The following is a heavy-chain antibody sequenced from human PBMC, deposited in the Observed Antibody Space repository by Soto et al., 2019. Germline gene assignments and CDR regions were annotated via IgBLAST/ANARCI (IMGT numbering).Heavy chain of an antibody. D-gene: IGHD1-26*01. CDR3: ARGLISGSHYSGGWYYFDY. CDR1: GGSFNGYI. V-gene: IGHV4-34*01. Sequence: SETLSLTCAVYGGSFNGYIWSWIRQPPGKGLQWIGQINHSGSANYNPSLRSRVTISVHTSNSQFSLELSSVTAADTAVYYCARGLISGSHYSGGWYYFDYWGQGTVVTVSS. J-gene: IGHJ4*02. CDR2: INHSGSA.